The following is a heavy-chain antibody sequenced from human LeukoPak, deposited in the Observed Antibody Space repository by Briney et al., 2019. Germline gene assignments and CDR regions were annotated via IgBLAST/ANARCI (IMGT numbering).Heavy chain of an antibody. J-gene: IGHJ4*02. CDR3: ARDRKDDSSGYGLFDY. V-gene: IGHV4-31*03. CDR1: GGSISSGGYY. CDR2: IYYSGST. Sequence: PSQTLSLTCTVSGGSISSGGYYWSWIRQHPGQGLEWIVYIYYSGSTYYNPSLKSRVTISVDTSKNQFSLKLSSVTAADTAVYYCARDRKDDSSGYGLFDYWGQGTLVTVSS. D-gene: IGHD3-22*01.